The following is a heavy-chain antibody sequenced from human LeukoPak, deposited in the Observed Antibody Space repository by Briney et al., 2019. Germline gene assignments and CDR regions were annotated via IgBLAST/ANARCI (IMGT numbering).Heavy chain of an antibody. V-gene: IGHV3-23*01. D-gene: IGHD6-19*01. J-gene: IGHJ4*02. CDR1: GFTFSSYA. CDR2: ISLIGGST. CDR3: AKDRWGAVASFDY. Sequence: GGSLRLSCAASGFTFSSYAMSWVRQPPGKGLEWVSTISLIGGSTYYTDSVKGRFTISRDNSKNMLYLQMNSLGTEDTAVYYCAKDRWGAVASFDYWGQGTLVTVSS.